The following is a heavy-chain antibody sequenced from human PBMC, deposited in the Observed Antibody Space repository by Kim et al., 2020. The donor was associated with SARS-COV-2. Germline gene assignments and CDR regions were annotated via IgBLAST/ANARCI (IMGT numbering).Heavy chain of an antibody. V-gene: IGHV3-33*06. Sequence: GGSLRLSCAASGFTFSSYGMHWVRQAPGKGLEWVAVIWYDGSNKYYADSVKGRFTISRDNSKNTLYLQMNSLRAEDTAVYYCAKDRNKGPKAGYYFDYWGQGTLVTVSS. CDR1: GFTFSSYG. CDR3: AKDRNKGPKAGYYFDY. CDR2: IWYDGSNK. J-gene: IGHJ4*02.